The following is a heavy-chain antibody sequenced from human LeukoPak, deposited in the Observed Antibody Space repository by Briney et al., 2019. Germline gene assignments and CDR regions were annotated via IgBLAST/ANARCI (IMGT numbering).Heavy chain of an antibody. Sequence: GGSLRLSRAASGFTFDDYGMSWVRQAPGKGLEWVSAISGSGGSTYYADSVKGRFTISRDNSKNTLYLQMNSLRAEDTAVYYCAKDRGTYYYGSGSHNWGQGTLVTVSS. CDR2: ISGSGGST. D-gene: IGHD3-10*01. CDR1: GFTFDDYG. V-gene: IGHV3-23*01. J-gene: IGHJ4*02. CDR3: AKDRGTYYYGSGSHN.